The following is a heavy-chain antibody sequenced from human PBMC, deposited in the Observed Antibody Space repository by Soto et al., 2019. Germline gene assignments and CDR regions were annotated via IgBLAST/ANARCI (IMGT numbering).Heavy chain of an antibody. Sequence: PGGSLRLSCAASGFTFSSYAMHWVRQAPGKGLEYVSAISSNGGSTYYADSVKGRFTISRDNSKNTLYLQMGSLRAEDMAVYYCARGPTYYDFWSGYLDYWGQGTLVTVSS. J-gene: IGHJ4*02. D-gene: IGHD3-3*01. CDR1: GFTFSSYA. CDR3: ARGPTYYDFWSGYLDY. CDR2: ISSNGGST. V-gene: IGHV3-64*02.